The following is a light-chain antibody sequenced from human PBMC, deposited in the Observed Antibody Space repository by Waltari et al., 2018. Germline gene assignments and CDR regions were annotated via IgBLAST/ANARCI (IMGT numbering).Light chain of an antibody. J-gene: IGKJ1*01. V-gene: IGKV3-20*01. CDR2: GAS. CDR3: QQYGSSPPGT. Sequence: EIVLTQSPGTLSLSPGERATLSCRASQSVSSSYLAWYQQKPGQAPRLLIYGASSRDTGIPDRVSGSGSGTDFTLTISRLEPEDFAVYYCQQYGSSPPGTFGQGTKVEIK. CDR1: QSVSSSY.